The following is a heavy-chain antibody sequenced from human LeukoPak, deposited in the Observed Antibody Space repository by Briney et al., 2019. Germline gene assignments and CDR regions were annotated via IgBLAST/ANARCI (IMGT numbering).Heavy chain of an antibody. CDR3: ARVVGATLDVWFDP. J-gene: IGHJ5*02. CDR2: IYYSGST. D-gene: IGHD1-26*01. Sequence: PSETLSLTCTVSGGSIGSYYWGWIRQPPGKGLEWIGYIYYSGSTNYNPSLKSRVTISVDTSKNQFSLKLSSVTAADTAVYYCARVVGATLDVWFDPWGQGTLVTVSS. V-gene: IGHV4-59*01. CDR1: GGSIGSYY.